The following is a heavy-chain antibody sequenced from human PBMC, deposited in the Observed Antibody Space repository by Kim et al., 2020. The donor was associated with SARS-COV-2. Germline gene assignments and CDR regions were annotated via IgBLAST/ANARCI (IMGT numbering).Heavy chain of an antibody. CDR3: ATGGRPFGESGMDV. Sequence: ASVKVSCKVSGYTLTELSMHWVRQAPGKGLEWMGGFDPEDGETIYAQKFQGRVTMTEDTSTDTAYMELSSLRSEDTAVYYCATGGRPFGESGMDVWGQGTTVTVSS. V-gene: IGHV1-24*01. J-gene: IGHJ6*02. D-gene: IGHD3-10*01. CDR2: FDPEDGET. CDR1: GYTLTELS.